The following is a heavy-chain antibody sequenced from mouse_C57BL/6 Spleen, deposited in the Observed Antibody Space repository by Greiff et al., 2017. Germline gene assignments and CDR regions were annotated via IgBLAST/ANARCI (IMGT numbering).Heavy chain of an antibody. J-gene: IGHJ4*01. Sequence: VQLQQSGAELVRPGTSVKLSCKASGYTFTSYWMHWVKQRPGQGLEWIGEIDPSDSYTNYNQKFKGKATLTVDTSSSTAYMQLSSLTSEDSAVYYCARGDDYVLNAMDYWGQGTSVTVSS. CDR2: IDPSDSYT. CDR3: ARGDDYVLNAMDY. D-gene: IGHD2-4*01. V-gene: IGHV1-59*01. CDR1: GYTFTSYW.